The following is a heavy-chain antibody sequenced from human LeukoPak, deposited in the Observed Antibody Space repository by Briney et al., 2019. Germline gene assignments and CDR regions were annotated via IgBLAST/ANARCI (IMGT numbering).Heavy chain of an antibody. D-gene: IGHD2-2*01. Sequence: GGSLRLSCAASGFTFSSYSMNWVRQAPGKGLEWVSYISSSSSYIYYADSVKGRFTISRDNAKNSLYLQMNSLRAEDTAVYYCARRFVVVPAAPLPLDYWGQGTLVTVSS. V-gene: IGHV3-21*05. CDR2: ISSSSSYI. CDR1: GFTFSSYS. CDR3: ARRFVVVPAAPLPLDY. J-gene: IGHJ4*02.